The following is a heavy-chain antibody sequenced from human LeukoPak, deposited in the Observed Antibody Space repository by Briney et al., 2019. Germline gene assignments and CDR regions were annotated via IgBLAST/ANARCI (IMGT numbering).Heavy chain of an antibody. V-gene: IGHV3-21*01. CDR1: GFTFSDYS. CDR2: ITSSSTYI. Sequence: GGSLRLSCVVSGFTFSDYSMNWVRQAPGKGLEWVSSITSSSTYIFYADSMKGRFSISRDKAKHSMYLRMSSLRAEDTAVYYCARGNNGPDYWGQGSLVTVSP. D-gene: IGHD2-8*01. J-gene: IGHJ4*02. CDR3: ARGNNGPDY.